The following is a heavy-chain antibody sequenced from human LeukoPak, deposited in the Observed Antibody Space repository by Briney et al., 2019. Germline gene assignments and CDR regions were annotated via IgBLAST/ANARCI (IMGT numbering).Heavy chain of an antibody. CDR3: ARVVPAALYPSGGYYFDY. J-gene: IGHJ4*02. CDR2: IYYSGST. CDR1: GGSISSYY. D-gene: IGHD2-2*01. V-gene: IGHV4-59*12. Sequence: SETLSLTCTVSGGSISSYYWSWIRQPPGKGLEWIGYIYYSGSTNYNPSLKSRVTISVDTSKNQFSLKLSSVTAADTAVYYCARVVPAALYPSGGYYFDYWGQGTLVTVSS.